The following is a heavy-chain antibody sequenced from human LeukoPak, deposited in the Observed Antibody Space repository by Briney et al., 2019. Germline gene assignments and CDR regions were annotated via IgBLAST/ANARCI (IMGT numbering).Heavy chain of an antibody. CDR2: INWNGGST. J-gene: IGHJ4*02. Sequence: GGSLRLSCAASGFTFDDYGMNWVRQAPGKGLEWVSGINWNGGSTGYADSVKGRFTISRDNAKNSLYLQMNSLRAEDTALYYCARERSYYGSGSYYFDYWGQGTLVTVSS. CDR1: GFTFDDYG. CDR3: ARERSYYGSGSYYFDY. V-gene: IGHV3-20*04. D-gene: IGHD3-10*01.